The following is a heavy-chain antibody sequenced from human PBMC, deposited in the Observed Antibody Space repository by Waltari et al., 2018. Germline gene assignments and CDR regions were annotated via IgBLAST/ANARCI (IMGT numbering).Heavy chain of an antibody. D-gene: IGHD3-10*01. Sequence: QVQLVQSGAEVKKPGASVKVSCKASGYTFTSYDINWVRQATGQGREWMGWMNPNSGNTGYAQKFQGRVTMTRNTSISTAYMELSSLRSEDTAVYYCARPRSGSYYNDFDYWGQGTLVTVSS. J-gene: IGHJ4*02. CDR2: MNPNSGNT. V-gene: IGHV1-8*01. CDR1: GYTFTSYD. CDR3: ARPRSGSYYNDFDY.